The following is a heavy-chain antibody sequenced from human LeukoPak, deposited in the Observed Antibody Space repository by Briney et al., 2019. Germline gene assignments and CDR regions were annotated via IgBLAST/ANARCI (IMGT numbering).Heavy chain of an antibody. Sequence: GGSLRLSCAASGFTFSSYAMSWVRQAPGKGLEWVSAISGSGGSTYYADSVKGRFTISRDNAKNSLYLQMNSLRDEDTAVYYCARVVRGYSGYADYWGQGTLVTVSS. D-gene: IGHD5-12*01. CDR3: ARVVRGYSGYADY. CDR2: ISGSGGST. CDR1: GFTFSSYA. V-gene: IGHV3-23*01. J-gene: IGHJ4*02.